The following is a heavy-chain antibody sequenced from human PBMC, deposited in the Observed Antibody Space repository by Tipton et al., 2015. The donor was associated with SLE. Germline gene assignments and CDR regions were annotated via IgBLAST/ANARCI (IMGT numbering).Heavy chain of an antibody. Sequence: QLVQYGPEVKKPGASVKVSCKASGYTFTSYYMHWVRQAPGQGLEWMGIINPSGGSTSYAQKFQGRVTMTRDTSTSTVYMELSSLRSEDTAVYYCARGAGPITSFGNYYYYYYMDVWGKGTTVTVSS. J-gene: IGHJ6*03. CDR3: ARGAGPITSFGNYYYYYYMDV. CDR1: GYTFTSYY. CDR2: INPSGGST. V-gene: IGHV1-46*01. D-gene: IGHD3-16*01.